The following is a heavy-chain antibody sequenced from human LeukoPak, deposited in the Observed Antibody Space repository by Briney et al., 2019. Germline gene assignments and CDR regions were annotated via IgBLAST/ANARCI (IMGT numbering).Heavy chain of an antibody. CDR3: ARDGSLPDY. J-gene: IGHJ4*02. V-gene: IGHV3-74*01. D-gene: IGHD5-12*01. CDR2: ITSDGSST. CDR1: QFTFSSYW. Sequence: PGGSLRLSCAASQFTFSSYWMHSVRQAPGKGLVWVSFITSDGSSTSYADYVKGRFTISRDNAKNMLYLQMNSLRAEDTAVYYCARDGSLPDYWGQGTLVTVSS.